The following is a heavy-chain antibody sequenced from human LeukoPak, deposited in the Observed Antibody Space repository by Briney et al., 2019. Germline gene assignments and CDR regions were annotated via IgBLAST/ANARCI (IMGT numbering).Heavy chain of an antibody. D-gene: IGHD2-2*01. J-gene: IGHJ4*02. CDR2: IYYSGST. CDR1: GGSISSSFYY. V-gene: IGHV4-39*07. Sequence: PSETLSLTCTVSGGSISSSFYYWGWIRQSPGKGLEWIGSIYYSGSTHYNPSLKSRVAISVDTSKSQFSLKLSSVTAADTAVYYCARLYCSSTSCYFDYWGQGTLVTVSS. CDR3: ARLYCSSTSCYFDY.